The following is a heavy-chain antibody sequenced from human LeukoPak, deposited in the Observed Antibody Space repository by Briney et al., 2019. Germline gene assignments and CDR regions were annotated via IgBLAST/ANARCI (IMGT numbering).Heavy chain of an antibody. J-gene: IGHJ4*02. Sequence: ASVKVSCKASGYTFTSYGISWVRQAPGQGLEWMGWISAYNGNTNYAQKLQGRATMTTDTSTSTAYMELRSLRSGDTAVYYCARDVAYYYDSSGYYYGLDYWGQGTLVTVSS. CDR1: GYTFTSYG. D-gene: IGHD3-22*01. CDR2: ISAYNGNT. V-gene: IGHV1-18*01. CDR3: ARDVAYYYDSSGYYYGLDY.